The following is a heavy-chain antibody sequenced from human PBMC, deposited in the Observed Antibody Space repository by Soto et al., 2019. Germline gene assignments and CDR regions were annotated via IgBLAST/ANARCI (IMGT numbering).Heavy chain of an antibody. J-gene: IGHJ4*02. CDR1: GFTFSSYS. D-gene: IGHD3-10*01. CDR3: ARVEYYYGSGSYYNPDY. Sequence: GGSLRLSCAASGFTFSSYSMNWVRQAPGKGLEWVSYISSSSSTIYYADSVKGRFTISRDNAKNSLYLQMNSLRDEDTAVYYCARVEYYYGSGSYYNPDYWGQGTLVTVSS. CDR2: ISSSSSTI. V-gene: IGHV3-48*02.